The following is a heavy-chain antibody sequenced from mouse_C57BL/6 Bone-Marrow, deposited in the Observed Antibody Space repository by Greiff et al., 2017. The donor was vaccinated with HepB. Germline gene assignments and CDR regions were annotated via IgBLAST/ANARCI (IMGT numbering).Heavy chain of an antibody. D-gene: IGHD2-2*01. CDR2: IDPSDSYT. CDR1: GYTFTSYW. V-gene: IGHV1-69*01. Sequence: QVHVKQPGAELVMPGASVKLSCKASGYTFTSYWMHWVKQRPGQGLEWIGEIDPSDSYTNYNQKFKGKSTLTVDKSSSTAYMQLSSLTSEDSAVYYCARKASTMVTTLWYFDVWGTGTTVTVSS. J-gene: IGHJ1*03. CDR3: ARKASTMVTTLWYFDV.